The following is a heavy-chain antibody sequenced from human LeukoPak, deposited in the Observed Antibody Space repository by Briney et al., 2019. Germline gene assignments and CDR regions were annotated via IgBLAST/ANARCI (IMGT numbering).Heavy chain of an antibody. CDR1: GFTFVDYG. D-gene: IGHD3-16*02. V-gene: IGHV3-20*03. CDR3: ARDRLGPSFSVTPFDL. CDR2: INLEGAIT. Sequence: QSGGSLRLSYAPYGFTFVDYGLSSVRRAPGRGLGWHRAINLEGAITKYADCVTGRFSLSTDNDKNSLYLRMDRVRTEEPAMYYCARDRLGPSFSVTPFDLWGQGTLVTVSS. J-gene: IGHJ4*03.